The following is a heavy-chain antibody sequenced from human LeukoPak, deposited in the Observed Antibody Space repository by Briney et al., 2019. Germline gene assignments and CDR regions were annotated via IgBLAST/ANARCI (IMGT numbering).Heavy chain of an antibody. D-gene: IGHD3-22*01. Sequence: GSLRLSCAASGFTFSSYSMNWVRQAPGKGLEWVAVISFDGSNKYYADSVKGRLTISRDYSKNTLYLQMNSLRAEDTAVYYCARDRWYYYDNSDYYHDAFDIWGQGTMVTVSS. J-gene: IGHJ3*02. CDR1: GFTFSSYS. CDR3: ARDRWYYYDNSDYYHDAFDI. CDR2: ISFDGSNK. V-gene: IGHV3-30*03.